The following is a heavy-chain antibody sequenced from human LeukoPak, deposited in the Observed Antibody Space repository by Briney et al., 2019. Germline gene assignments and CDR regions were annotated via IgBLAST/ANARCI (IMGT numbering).Heavy chain of an antibody. Sequence: GESLKISCKGSGYSFTSYWIGWVRQMPGKGLEWMGIIYPGDSDTRYSPSFQGQVTISADKSISTAYLQWSSLKASDTAMYYCARKIGYCSSTSRSDYYYYGMDVWGQGTTVTVSS. D-gene: IGHD2-2*01. J-gene: IGHJ6*02. CDR3: ARKIGYCSSTSRSDYYYYGMDV. CDR2: IYPGDSDT. CDR1: GYSFTSYW. V-gene: IGHV5-51*01.